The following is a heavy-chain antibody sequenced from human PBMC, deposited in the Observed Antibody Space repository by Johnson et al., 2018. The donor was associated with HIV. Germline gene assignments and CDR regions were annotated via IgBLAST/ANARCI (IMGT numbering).Heavy chain of an antibody. CDR3: AKDIGDGYNRWGCLDI. J-gene: IGHJ3*02. CDR2: IWNDGSNK. CDR1: GSLFSSYA. V-gene: IGHV3-33*06. Sequence: QVQLVESGGGVVRPGTSLRLSCVASGSLFSSYAMHWVRQAPGKGLEWVTLIWNDGSNKYYTDSVKGRFTISRDNSKNTMYLQMNSLRAEDTAVYYCAKDIGDGYNRWGCLDIWGQGTMVTVSS. D-gene: IGHD5-24*01.